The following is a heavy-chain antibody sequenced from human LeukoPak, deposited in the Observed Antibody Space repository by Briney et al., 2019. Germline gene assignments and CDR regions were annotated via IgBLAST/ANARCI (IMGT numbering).Heavy chain of an antibody. CDR3: ASKYSSSSTLPYYYYGMDV. Sequence: ASETLSLTCTVSGGSISSSYYYWGWIRQPPGKGLEWIGSIYSSGSTYYNPSLKSRVTISVDTSKNQFSLKLSSVTAADTAVYYCASKYSSSSTLPYYYYGMDVWGQGTTVTVSS. J-gene: IGHJ6*02. D-gene: IGHD6-6*01. CDR1: GGSISSSYYY. V-gene: IGHV4-39*07. CDR2: IYSSGST.